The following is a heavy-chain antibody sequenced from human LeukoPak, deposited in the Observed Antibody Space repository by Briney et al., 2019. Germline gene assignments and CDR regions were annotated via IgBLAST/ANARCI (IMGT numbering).Heavy chain of an antibody. V-gene: IGHV1-69*13. CDR3: ARDPTAGIGDY. CDR1: GYTFTSYD. Sequence: GASVKVSCKASGYTFTSYDINWVRQATGQGLEWMGGIIPIFGTANYAQKFQGRVTITADESTSTAYMELSSLRSEDTAVYYCARDPTAGIGDYWGQGTLVTVSS. CDR2: IIPIFGTA. J-gene: IGHJ4*02. D-gene: IGHD3-10*01.